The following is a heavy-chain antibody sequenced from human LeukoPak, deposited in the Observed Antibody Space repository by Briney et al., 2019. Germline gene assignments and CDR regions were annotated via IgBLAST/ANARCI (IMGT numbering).Heavy chain of an antibody. J-gene: IGHJ4*02. CDR2: VYTSGST. Sequence: SETLSLTCTVSGGSISTYYWSWVRQPAGEGLEWIGHVYTSGSTYDPSLKSRVTMSVDTSKNQFSLKLNSVTAADTAVYYCARRHYSSGLDYWGQVILVTLSS. CDR1: GGSISTYY. V-gene: IGHV4-4*07. CDR3: ARRHYSSGLDY. D-gene: IGHD6-19*01.